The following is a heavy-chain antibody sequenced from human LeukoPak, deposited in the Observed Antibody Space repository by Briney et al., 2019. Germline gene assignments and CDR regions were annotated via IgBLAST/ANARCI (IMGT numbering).Heavy chain of an antibody. V-gene: IGHV4-34*01. D-gene: IGHD6-13*01. CDR1: GGSFSGYY. CDR2: INHSGST. Sequence: SETLSLTCAVYGGSFSGYYWSWIRQPPGKGLEWIGEINHSGSTNYNPSLKSRVTISVDTSKNQFSLKLSSVTAADTAVYYCARADSSSWPYYYYGMDVWGQGTTVTVSS. J-gene: IGHJ6*02. CDR3: ARADSSSWPYYYYGMDV.